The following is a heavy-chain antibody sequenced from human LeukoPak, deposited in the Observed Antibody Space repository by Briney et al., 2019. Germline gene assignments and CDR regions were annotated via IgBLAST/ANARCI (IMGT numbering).Heavy chain of an antibody. CDR2: INWNGGST. D-gene: IGHD4-23*01. CDR1: GLTFSNAW. V-gene: IGHV3-20*01. J-gene: IGHJ3*02. CDR3: ARRHDYGGNRDAFDI. Sequence: PGGSLRLSCVASGLTFSNAWMSWVRQAPGKGLEWVSGINWNGGSTGYADSVKGQFTISRDNAKNSLYLQMNSLRAEDTALYHCARRHDYGGNRDAFDIWGQGTMVTVSS.